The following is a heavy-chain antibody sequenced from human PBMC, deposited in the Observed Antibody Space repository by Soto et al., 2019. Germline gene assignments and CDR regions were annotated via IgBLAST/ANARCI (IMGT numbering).Heavy chain of an antibody. Sequence: EVQLVESGGGLVQPGRSLRLSCAASGFTFDDYAMYWVRQAPGKGLEWVSGISWNSGSIGYADSVKGRFTISRDNAKNSLYLQMNSLRAEDTALYYCAKGRRGYSYGYHYYYGMDVWGQGTTVTVSS. D-gene: IGHD5-18*01. CDR3: AKGRRGYSYGYHYYYGMDV. V-gene: IGHV3-9*01. J-gene: IGHJ6*02. CDR2: ISWNSGSI. CDR1: GFTFDDYA.